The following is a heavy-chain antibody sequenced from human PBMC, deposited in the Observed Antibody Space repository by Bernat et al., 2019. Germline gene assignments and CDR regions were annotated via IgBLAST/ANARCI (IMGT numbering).Heavy chain of an antibody. J-gene: IGHJ6*02. V-gene: IGHV3-30*01. CDR3: ARDRGFGELLYNYYYYYGMDV. CDR1: GFTFSSYA. D-gene: IGHD3-10*01. Sequence: QVQLVESGGGVVQPGRSLRLSCAASGFTFSSYAMHWVRQAPGKGLEWVAVISYDGSNKYYADSVKGRFTISRDNSKNTLYLQMNSLRAEDTAVYYCARDRGFGELLYNYYYYYGMDVWGQGTTVSVSS. CDR2: ISYDGSNK.